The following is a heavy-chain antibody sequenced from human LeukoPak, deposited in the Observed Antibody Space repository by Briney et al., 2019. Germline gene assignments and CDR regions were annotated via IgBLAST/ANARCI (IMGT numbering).Heavy chain of an antibody. CDR2: INWNSGSK. J-gene: IGHJ4*02. V-gene: IGHV3-20*04. CDR3: AKLAASSYSSGSDS. CDR1: GFTFDDHG. D-gene: IGHD6-19*01. Sequence: GGSLRLSCATSGFTFDDHGLSWVRQAPGKGLEWVSGINWNSGSKRYAASVKGRFTISRDNNKNSLYLQMNGLRTEDTALYYCAKLAASSYSSGSDSWGRGTLVTVSS.